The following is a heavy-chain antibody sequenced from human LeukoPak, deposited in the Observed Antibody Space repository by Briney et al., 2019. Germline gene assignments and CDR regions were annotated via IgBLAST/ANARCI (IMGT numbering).Heavy chain of an antibody. CDR1: GDSTNTYF. CDR2: IYYTGTT. J-gene: IGHJ4*02. V-gene: IGHV4-59*01. D-gene: IGHD2-15*01. CDR3: ATHPPKVCTGGSCTDY. Sequence: PSETLSLTCTISGDSTNTYFWSWIRQPPGKGLEWIGYIYYTGTTNYNPSLKSRVTISVDTSKNQFSLKVSSVTAADTGVYYCATHPPKVCTGGSCTDYWGQGTLVTVSS.